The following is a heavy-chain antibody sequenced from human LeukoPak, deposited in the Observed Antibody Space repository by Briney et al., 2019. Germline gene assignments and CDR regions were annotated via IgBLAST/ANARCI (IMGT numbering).Heavy chain of an antibody. CDR3: ARVYRNVVVVTAMAYWYFDL. CDR2: IYYSVST. V-gene: IGHV4-59*01. D-gene: IGHD2-21*02. Sequence: PSETLSLTCTVSGGSISSYYWSWIRQPPGKGLEWIGYIYYSVSTNYNPSLKSRVTISVDTSKNQFSLKLSSVTAADTAVYYCARVYRNVVVVTAMAYWYFDLWGRGTLVTVSS. CDR1: GGSISSYY. J-gene: IGHJ2*01.